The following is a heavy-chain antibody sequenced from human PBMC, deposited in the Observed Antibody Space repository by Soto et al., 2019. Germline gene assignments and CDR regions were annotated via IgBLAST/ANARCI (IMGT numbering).Heavy chain of an antibody. CDR3: ARKLSLDL. CDR1: GFTISTNY. CDR2: FYSDGTT. J-gene: IGHJ2*01. V-gene: IGHV3-53*01. Sequence: EVQLVESGGGLIQPGGALRLSCAASGFTISTNYMSWVRQAPGKGLEWVSVFYSDGTTYSADSVKGRFTTSRDISKNTLYLQMNNLRAEDTAVYYCARKLSLDLWGRGTLVTVSS. D-gene: IGHD1-1*01.